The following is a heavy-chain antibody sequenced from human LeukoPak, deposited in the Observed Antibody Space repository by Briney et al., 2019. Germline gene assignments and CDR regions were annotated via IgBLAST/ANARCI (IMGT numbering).Heavy chain of an antibody. D-gene: IGHD3-10*01. V-gene: IGHV3-66*01. J-gene: IGHJ5*02. CDR1: GFIFSSYW. CDR3: ARDRLYYGSGSFNWFDP. Sequence: GGSLRLSCVASGFIFSSYWMSWVRQAPGKGLEWVSVIYSGGSTYYADSVKGRFTISRDNSKNTLYLQMNSLRAEDTAVYYCARDRLYYGSGSFNWFDPWGQGTLVTVSS. CDR2: IYSGGST.